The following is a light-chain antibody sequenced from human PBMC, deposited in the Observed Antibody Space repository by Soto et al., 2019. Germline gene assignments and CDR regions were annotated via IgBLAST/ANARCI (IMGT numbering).Light chain of an antibody. CDR3: QHYNNWHIT. J-gene: IGKJ5*01. V-gene: IGKV3-15*01. CDR1: QSVNNN. Sequence: TLMTQSPATLSVSTGERATLSCRASQSVNNNLAWYQQKLGQAPRVLIYGASTRATGIPARFTGSGSGTEFILTISSLQSEDFAVYYCQHYNNWHITFGQGTRLEIK. CDR2: GAS.